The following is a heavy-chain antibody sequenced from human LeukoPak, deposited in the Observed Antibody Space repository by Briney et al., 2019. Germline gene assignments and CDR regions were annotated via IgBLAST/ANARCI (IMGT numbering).Heavy chain of an antibody. D-gene: IGHD3-3*01. CDR1: GFTFGSYG. CDR2: IWFDGTNK. V-gene: IGHV3-33*01. CDR3: AREHTSYDFWSGYYNLNFYFDY. J-gene: IGHJ4*02. Sequence: GRSLRLSCAASGFTFGSYGMHWVRQAPGKGLEWVAVIWFDGTNKYYADSVKGRFTISRDNSKNTLSLQMNSLRAEDTAVYYCAREHTSYDFWSGYYNLNFYFDYWGQGTLATVSS.